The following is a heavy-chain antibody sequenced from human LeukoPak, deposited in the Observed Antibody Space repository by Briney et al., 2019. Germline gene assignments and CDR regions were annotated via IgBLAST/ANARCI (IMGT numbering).Heavy chain of an antibody. CDR3: ATGHDYGDYALGG. Sequence: PSGTLSLTCAVSGGSISSSNWWSWVRQPPGKGLEWIGEIYHSGSTNYNPSLKSRVTISVDKFKNQFSLKLSSVTAADTAVYYCATGHDYGDYALGGWGQGTLVTVSS. CDR2: IYHSGST. CDR1: GGSISSSNW. D-gene: IGHD4-17*01. V-gene: IGHV4-4*02. J-gene: IGHJ4*02.